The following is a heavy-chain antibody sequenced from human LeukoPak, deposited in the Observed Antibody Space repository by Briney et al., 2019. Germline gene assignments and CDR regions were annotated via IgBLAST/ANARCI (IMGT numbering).Heavy chain of an antibody. D-gene: IGHD3-10*01. Sequence: GTLRLSCAASGFTFSSYAMSWVRQAPGKGLEWVSAISGSGGSTYYADSVKGRFTISRDNSKNTLYLQMNSLRAEDTAVYYCAKDPIGSGSYYSSPESHPTIFDYWGQGTLVTVSS. CDR1: GFTFSSYA. CDR3: AKDPIGSGSYYSSPESHPTIFDY. J-gene: IGHJ4*02. V-gene: IGHV3-23*01. CDR2: ISGSGGST.